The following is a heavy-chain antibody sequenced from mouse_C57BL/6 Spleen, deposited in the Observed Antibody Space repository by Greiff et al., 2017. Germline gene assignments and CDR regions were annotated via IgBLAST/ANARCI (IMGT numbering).Heavy chain of an antibody. D-gene: IGHD2-4*01. CDR3: ARCDYDEGYYAMDY. CDR1: GYTFTNYW. Sequence: QVQLKESGAELVRPGTSVKMSCKASGYTFTNYWIGWAKQRPGHGLEWIGDIYPGGGYTNYNEKFKGKATLTADKSSSTAYMQFSSLTSEDSAIYYCARCDYDEGYYAMDYWGQGTSVTVSS. J-gene: IGHJ4*01. V-gene: IGHV1-63*01. CDR2: IYPGGGYT.